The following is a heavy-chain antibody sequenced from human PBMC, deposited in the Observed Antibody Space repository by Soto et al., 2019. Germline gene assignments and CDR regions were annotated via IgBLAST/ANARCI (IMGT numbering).Heavy chain of an antibody. D-gene: IGHD2-15*01. CDR3: ARDLAKGGGSAGFDY. Sequence: QVQLVQSGAEVKKPGASVKVSCKASGYTFTGYYIHWVRQAPGQGLEWMGWINPKSGGTKYPQKFQGRVTMDRDTCIRTVYMSLTGLKSDDTAVYFCARDLAKGGGSAGFDYWGQGTLVAVSS. CDR1: GYTFTGYY. V-gene: IGHV1-2*02. CDR2: INPKSGGT. J-gene: IGHJ4*02.